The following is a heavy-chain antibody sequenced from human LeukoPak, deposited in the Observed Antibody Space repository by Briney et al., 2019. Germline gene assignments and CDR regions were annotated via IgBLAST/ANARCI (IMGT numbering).Heavy chain of an antibody. CDR2: INHSGST. J-gene: IGHJ5*02. D-gene: IGHD2-2*02. Sequence: SETLSLTCAVYGGSFSGYYWSWIRQPPGKGLEWIGEINHSGSTNYNPSLKSRVTISVDTSKNQFSLKLSSVTAADTAVYYCARGPDIVVVPAAIPSRFDPWGQGTLVTVPS. V-gene: IGHV4-34*01. CDR3: ARGPDIVVVPAAIPSRFDP. CDR1: GGSFSGYY.